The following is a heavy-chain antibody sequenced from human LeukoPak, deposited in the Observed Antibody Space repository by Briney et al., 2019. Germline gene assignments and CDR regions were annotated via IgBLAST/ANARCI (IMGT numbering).Heavy chain of an antibody. CDR2: IYYSGST. CDR1: GGSISSYY. J-gene: IGHJ6*03. CDR3: ARIKGYSYGFYYYYYMDV. Sequence: IPSETLSLTCTVSGGSISSYYWSWIRQPPGKGLEWIGYIYYSGSTNYNPSLKSRVTISVDTSKNQFSLKLSSVTAADTAVYYCARIKGYSYGFYYYYYMDVWGKGTTVTVSS. D-gene: IGHD5-18*01. V-gene: IGHV4-59*12.